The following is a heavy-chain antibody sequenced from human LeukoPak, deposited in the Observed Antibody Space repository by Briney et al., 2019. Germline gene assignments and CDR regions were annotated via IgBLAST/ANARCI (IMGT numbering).Heavy chain of an antibody. J-gene: IGHJ3*02. CDR1: GFTFSDYY. V-gene: IGHV3-11*01. CDR2: ISSRGSTI. D-gene: IGHD6-19*01. Sequence: PGGSLRLSCAASGFTFSDYYMSWIRQAPGKGLEWVSYISSRGSTIYYADSVKGRFTISRDNAKNSLYLQMNSLRAEDTALYYCARDKSSSGWYGSDAFDIWGQGTMVTVSS. CDR3: ARDKSSSGWYGSDAFDI.